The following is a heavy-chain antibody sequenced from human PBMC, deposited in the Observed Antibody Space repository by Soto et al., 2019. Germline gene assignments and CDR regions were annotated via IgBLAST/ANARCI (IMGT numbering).Heavy chain of an antibody. J-gene: IGHJ4*02. Sequence: QVQLVQSGAEVKKPGSSVKVSCKASGGTFSSYTISWVRQAPGQGLEWMGRIIPILGIANYAQKFQGRVTITAAKSTSTAYMELSSLRSEDTAVYYCARDFITGTPDGYWGQGTLVTVSS. CDR1: GGTFSSYT. CDR2: IIPILGIA. CDR3: ARDFITGTPDGY. V-gene: IGHV1-69*08. D-gene: IGHD1-20*01.